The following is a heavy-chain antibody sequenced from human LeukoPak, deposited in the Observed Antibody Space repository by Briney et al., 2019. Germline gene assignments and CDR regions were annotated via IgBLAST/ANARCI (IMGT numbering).Heavy chain of an antibody. CDR1: GFTVSSNY. J-gene: IGHJ4*02. D-gene: IGHD2-21*01. CDR2: ISSSEDSI. Sequence: GGSLRLSCAASGFTVSSNYMNWVRQAPGKGLEWISYISSSEDSIYYADSVKGRFTVSRDNAKSSLFLQMNSLRVEDTAVYYCARESAHCGGDCYDYWGQGTLVTVSS. CDR3: ARESAHCGGDCYDY. V-gene: IGHV3-48*03.